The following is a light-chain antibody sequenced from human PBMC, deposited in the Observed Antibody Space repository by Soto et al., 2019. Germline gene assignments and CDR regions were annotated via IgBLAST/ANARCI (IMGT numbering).Light chain of an antibody. CDR1: QSINNN. CDR3: QQYGSSPLLT. CDR2: GAS. V-gene: IGKV3-15*01. Sequence: EIVMTQSPATLSVSPGERATLSCRASQSINNNLAWYQQKPGQAPRLLVYGASTRATGIPARFSGSGSGTEFTLTISCLQSEDFAVYYWQQYGSSPLLTFGGGTKVEIK. J-gene: IGKJ4*01.